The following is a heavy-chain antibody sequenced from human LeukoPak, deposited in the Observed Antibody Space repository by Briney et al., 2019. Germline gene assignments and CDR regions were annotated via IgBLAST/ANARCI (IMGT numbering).Heavy chain of an antibody. J-gene: IGHJ4*02. CDR1: GGSISNYH. CDR2: IYISGAT. CDR3: ARDPFRSSFDS. D-gene: IGHD1-26*01. V-gene: IGHV4-4*07. Sequence: SETLSLTCTVSGGSISNYHWNYIRQPAGKQLEWIGRIYISGATNYNPSLKSRVTMSVDTSKNQFSLKLSYVTAADTAVYYCARDPFRSSFDSWGQGTLVTVSS.